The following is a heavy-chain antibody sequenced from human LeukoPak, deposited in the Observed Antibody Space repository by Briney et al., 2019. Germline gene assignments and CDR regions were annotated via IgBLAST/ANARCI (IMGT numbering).Heavy chain of an antibody. D-gene: IGHD2-2*01. CDR3: ASIKLGYCSSTSCPDY. CDR1: GFTFSSYS. J-gene: IGHJ4*02. Sequence: GGSLRLYCAASGFTFSSYSMNWVRQAPGKGLEWVSSISSSSSYIYYADSVKGRFTISRDNAKNSLYLQMNSLRAEDTAVYYCASIKLGYCSSTSCPDYWGQGTLVTVSS. CDR2: ISSSSSYI. V-gene: IGHV3-21*01.